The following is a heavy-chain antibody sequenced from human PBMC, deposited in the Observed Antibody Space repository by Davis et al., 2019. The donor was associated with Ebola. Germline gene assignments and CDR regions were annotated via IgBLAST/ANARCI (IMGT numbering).Heavy chain of an antibody. V-gene: IGHV3-23*01. CDR1: GFTFSNYA. CDR3: AKGGARYFYHYYGMDV. CDR2: ISGSGATT. J-gene: IGHJ6*02. D-gene: IGHD2/OR15-2a*01. Sequence: GGSLRLSCEGSGFTFSNYAMSWVRQAPGKGLEWVSGISGSGATTYYADSVKGRFTISRDKSKNTLYLQMNSLRADDTALYYCAKGGARYFYHYYGMDVWGQGTTVTVSS.